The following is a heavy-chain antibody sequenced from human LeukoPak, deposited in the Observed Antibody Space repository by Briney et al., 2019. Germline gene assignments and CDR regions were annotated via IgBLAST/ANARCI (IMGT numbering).Heavy chain of an antibody. J-gene: IGHJ3*02. V-gene: IGHV4-34*01. CDR2: INHSGST. D-gene: IGHD6-6*01. CDR3: ARMYSSSSGDAFDI. CDR1: GGSFSGYY. Sequence: SETLSLTCAVYGGSFSGYYWSWIRQPPGKGLEWIGEINHSGSTNYNPSLKSRVTISVDRSKNQFSLKLSSVTAADTAVYYCARMYSSSSGDAFDIWGQGTMVTVSS.